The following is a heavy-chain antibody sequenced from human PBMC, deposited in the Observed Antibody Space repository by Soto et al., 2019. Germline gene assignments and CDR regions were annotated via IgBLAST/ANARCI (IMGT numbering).Heavy chain of an antibody. Sequence: QLQLQESGPRLVKPSETLSLTCTISGASIPIGPYYSAWLRQSPGKGLEWIGSIYHSVTTYYNPSLESRVALSVDTSKTQFSLSLRPVTAADTALYHCARHDLGAEAKTGAFDVWGQGTMVTVS. V-gene: IGHV4-39*01. CDR1: GASIPIGPYY. J-gene: IGHJ3*01. CDR3: ARHDLGAEAKTGAFDV. D-gene: IGHD3-10*01. CDR2: IYHSVTT.